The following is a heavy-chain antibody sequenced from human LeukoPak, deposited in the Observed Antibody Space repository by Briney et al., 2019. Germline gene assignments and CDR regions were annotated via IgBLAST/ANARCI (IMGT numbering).Heavy chain of an antibody. CDR2: IYYSGST. Sequence: PSETLSLTCTVSGGSISSYYWSWIQQPPGKGLEWIGYIYYSGSTNYNPSLKSRVTISVDTSKNQFSLKLSSVTAADTAVYYCARDRLGWFDPWGQGTLVTVSS. CDR3: ARDRLGWFDP. CDR1: GGSISSYY. D-gene: IGHD6-6*01. J-gene: IGHJ5*02. V-gene: IGHV4-59*01.